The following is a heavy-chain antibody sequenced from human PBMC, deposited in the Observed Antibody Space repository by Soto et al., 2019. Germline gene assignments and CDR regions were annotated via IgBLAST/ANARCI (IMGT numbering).Heavy chain of an antibody. V-gene: IGHV1-46*01. CDR2: INPNGGST. J-gene: IGHJ6*02. CDR1: GYTFTTYH. Sequence: QVQLVQSGAEVKKPGASVKVSCRASGYTFTTYHIHWVRQAPGQGLEWMGIINPNGGSTNYVQKFQGRVTMTSDTSTSTVYMELSSLRSEDTAVYYCAREGPYYYDSSGSLAVWGQGTTVTVSS. CDR3: AREGPYYYDSSGSLAV. D-gene: IGHD3-22*01.